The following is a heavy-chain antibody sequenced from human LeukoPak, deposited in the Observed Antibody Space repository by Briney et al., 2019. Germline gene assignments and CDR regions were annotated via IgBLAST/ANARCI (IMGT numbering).Heavy chain of an antibody. CDR3: ARHLGHYYGMDV. J-gene: IGHJ6*02. CDR1: GGSISSYY. D-gene: IGHD3-16*01. CDR2: IYYSGST. Sequence: PSETLSLTCTVSGGSISSYYWSWIRQPPGKGLEWIGYIYYSGSTNYHPSLKSRVTISVDTSKNQFSLKLSSVTAADTAVYYCARHLGHYYGMDVWGQGTTVTVSS. V-gene: IGHV4-59*08.